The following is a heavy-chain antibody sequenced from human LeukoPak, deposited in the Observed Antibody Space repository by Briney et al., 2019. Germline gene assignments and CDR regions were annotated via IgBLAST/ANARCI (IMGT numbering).Heavy chain of an antibody. J-gene: IGHJ4*02. Sequence: GASAKVSCKASGYTFIGYYLHWVRQAPGQGLEWMGWINPHNGDTNYAQKFQGRVTMTRDTSITTAYMELSRLKSDDTAVYYCATVRDIVVGGGPYYFDYWGQGTLVTVSS. D-gene: IGHD2-15*01. CDR1: GYTFIGYY. V-gene: IGHV1-2*02. CDR2: INPHNGDT. CDR3: ATVRDIVVGGGPYYFDY.